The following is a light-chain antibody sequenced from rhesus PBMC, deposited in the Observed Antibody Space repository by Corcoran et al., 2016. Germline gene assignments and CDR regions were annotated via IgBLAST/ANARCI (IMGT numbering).Light chain of an antibody. CDR2: EAS. Sequence: DIQMTQSPSSLSASVGDRVTITCRASQGITNDLSWYHQKPGENPKLLIYEASSLQSGIPSRFSGSGSGTDFTLTISSLQSEDFATYYCQHYYSPPFTFGPGTKLDIK. V-gene: IGKV1-21*01. CDR1: QGITND. J-gene: IGKJ3*01. CDR3: QHYYSPPFT.